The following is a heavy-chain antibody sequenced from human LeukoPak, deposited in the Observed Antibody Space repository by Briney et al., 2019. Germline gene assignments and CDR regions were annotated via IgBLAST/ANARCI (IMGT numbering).Heavy chain of an antibody. Sequence: LVKVSCKASGYTFTSYDISWVRQAPGQGLEWMGRIIPILGIANYAQKFQGRVTITADKSTSTAYMELSSLRSGDTAVYYCARGGVAVAGPFDYWGQGTLVTVSS. D-gene: IGHD6-19*01. V-gene: IGHV1-69*04. CDR2: IIPILGIA. J-gene: IGHJ4*02. CDR1: GYTFTSYD. CDR3: ARGGVAVAGPFDY.